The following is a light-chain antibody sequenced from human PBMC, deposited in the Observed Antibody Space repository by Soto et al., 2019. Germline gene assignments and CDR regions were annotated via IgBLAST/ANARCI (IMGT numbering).Light chain of an antibody. CDR2: GAS. J-gene: IGKJ5*01. V-gene: IGKV3D-15*01. Sequence: EIVMTQSPATLSVSPVERATLSCRASQSVRSNLAWYQQKPGQAPRLLIYGASTRATGIPATFSGSGSGTQFTLTISSLQSEDFAVYYCRQYNNWPAITFGQGTRLEI. CDR3: RQYNNWPAIT. CDR1: QSVRSN.